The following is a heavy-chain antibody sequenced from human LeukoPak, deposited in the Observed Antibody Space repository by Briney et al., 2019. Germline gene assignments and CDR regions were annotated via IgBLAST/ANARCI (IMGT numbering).Heavy chain of an antibody. V-gene: IGHV3-7*01. CDR2: INQDGSEM. CDR1: GFTFSNYW. D-gene: IGHD3-16*01. J-gene: IGHJ2*01. CDR3: ARDKGSMRLERTPTCYSDL. Sequence: GESLKISCAASGFTFSNYWMSWVRQAPGKGLEWLANINQDGSEMYYVDSVKGRFTISRDNGKNSLYLQINSLRADDTAVYYLARDKGSMRLERTPTCYSDLGAGAPLFTVSS.